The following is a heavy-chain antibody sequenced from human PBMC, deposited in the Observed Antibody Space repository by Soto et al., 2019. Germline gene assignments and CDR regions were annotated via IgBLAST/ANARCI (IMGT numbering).Heavy chain of an antibody. CDR2: ISYSGSTT. Sequence: QVHLGASGGGMVQPGRALRLACTASGFTFRSYAMHWVRQAPVKGLEWVAVISYSGSTTYYADSVKGRFSISRDISNNTLYLQMNSLRSEDTAVYYCARAPGGSTETFDSWGQGTLVTVSS. D-gene: IGHD3-10*01. CDR3: ARAPGGSTETFDS. J-gene: IGHJ4*02. V-gene: IGHV3-30-3*01. CDR1: GFTFRSYA.